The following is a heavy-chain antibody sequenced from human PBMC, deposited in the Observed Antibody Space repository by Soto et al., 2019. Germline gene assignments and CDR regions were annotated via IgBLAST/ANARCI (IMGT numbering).Heavy chain of an antibody. CDR1: VGSMSSGDYY. J-gene: IGHJ4*02. V-gene: IGHV4-30-4*01. Sequence: PAECLSLTCTVSVGSMSSGDYYWTWVRQPPGQGLEWIGEIYRTGSSNYNPSLKSRVTISRDKSENQFSLKVTSLTAEDPAVYYCASRDPGNSVDYWGQETLLTDSS. CDR2: IYRTGSS. D-gene: IGHD5-12*01. CDR3: ASRDPGNSVDY.